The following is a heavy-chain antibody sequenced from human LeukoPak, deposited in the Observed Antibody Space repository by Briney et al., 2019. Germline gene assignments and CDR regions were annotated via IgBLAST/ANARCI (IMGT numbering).Heavy chain of an antibody. CDR1: GFTFSSYA. V-gene: IGHV3-64*01. D-gene: IGHD3-22*01. Sequence: GGSLRLSCAASGFTFSSYAMHWVRQAPGKGLEYVSAISSNGGSTYYANSVEGRFTISRDNSKNTLYLQMGSLRAEDMAVYYCARGAYYYDSSGYYLHWGQGTLVTVSS. CDR3: ARGAYYYDSSGYYLH. CDR2: ISSNGGST. J-gene: IGHJ4*02.